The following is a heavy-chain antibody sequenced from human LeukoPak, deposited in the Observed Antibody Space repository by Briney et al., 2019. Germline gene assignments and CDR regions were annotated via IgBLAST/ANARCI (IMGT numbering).Heavy chain of an antibody. V-gene: IGHV4-31*03. Sequence: SQTLSLTCTVSGGSISSGGYYWSWIRQHPGRGLEWIGYIYYSGSTYYNPSLRSRVTISVYTSKNQFSLKLSSVTAADTAVYYCARGRVVVVAATSYGMDVWGQGTTVTVSS. CDR1: GGSISSGGYY. CDR2: IYYSGST. D-gene: IGHD2-15*01. CDR3: ARGRVVVVAATSYGMDV. J-gene: IGHJ6*02.